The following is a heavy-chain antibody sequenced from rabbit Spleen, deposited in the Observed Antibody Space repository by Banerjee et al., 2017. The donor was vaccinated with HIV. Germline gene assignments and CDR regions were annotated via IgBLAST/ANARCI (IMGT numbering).Heavy chain of an antibody. Sequence: QEQLKESGGGLVQPGGSLKLSCKASGFDFSNKAVMCWVRQAPGKGLQWIACIYTGDGNTYYASWAKGRFTISRTSSTVDLKMTSLTAADTATYFCARDLVVAIGWNLYLWGPGTLVTVS. CDR3: ARDLVVAIGWNLYL. V-gene: IGHV1S45*01. CDR2: IYTGDGNT. CDR1: GFDFSNKAV. J-gene: IGHJ4*01. D-gene: IGHD5-1*01.